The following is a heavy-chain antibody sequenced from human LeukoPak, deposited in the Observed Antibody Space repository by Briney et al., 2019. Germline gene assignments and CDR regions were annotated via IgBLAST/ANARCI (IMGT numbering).Heavy chain of an antibody. V-gene: IGHV4-59*01. CDR2: IYYSGST. Sequence: SETLSLTCTVSGDSISSYYWSWIRQPPGKGLEWIGYIYYSGSTNYNPSLKSRVTISVDTSKNQFSLKLSSVTAADTAVYYCARVAGRGAFDIWGQGTMVTVSS. J-gene: IGHJ3*02. D-gene: IGHD3-16*01. CDR1: GDSISSYY. CDR3: ARVAGRGAFDI.